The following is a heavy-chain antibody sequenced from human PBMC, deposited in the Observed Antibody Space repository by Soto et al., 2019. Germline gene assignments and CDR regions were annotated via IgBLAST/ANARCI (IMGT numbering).Heavy chain of an antibody. J-gene: IGHJ3*02. V-gene: IGHV3-73*01. CDR1: GFTFSGSA. Sequence: GGSLRLSCAASGFTFSGSAMHWVRQASGKGLEWVGRIRSKANSYATAYAASVKGRFTISRDDSKNTAYLQMNSLKTEDTAVYYCTQVGAAAGSAFDIWGQGTMVTVSS. D-gene: IGHD6-13*01. CDR2: IRSKANSYAT. CDR3: TQVGAAAGSAFDI.